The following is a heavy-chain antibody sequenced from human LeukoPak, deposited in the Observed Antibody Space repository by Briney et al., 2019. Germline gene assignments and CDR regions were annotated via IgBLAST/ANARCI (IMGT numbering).Heavy chain of an antibody. CDR2: ISGSGDFT. V-gene: IGHV3-23*01. Sequence: GGSLRLSCPASGFTFNKFDMTWVRQPPGRGLEWVAAISGSGDFTYYADSVKGRFTISRDNSKSTLYLQMNSLRVEDSAVYFCGTTRYNSNSDPSSIWGQGTMVAVSS. CDR3: GTTRYNSNSDPSSI. J-gene: IGHJ3*02. CDR1: GFTFNKFD. D-gene: IGHD3-9*01.